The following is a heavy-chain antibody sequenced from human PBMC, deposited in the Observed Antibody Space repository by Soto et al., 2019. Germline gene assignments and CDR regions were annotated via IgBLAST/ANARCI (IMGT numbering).Heavy chain of an antibody. CDR2: ISDSGSSA. V-gene: IGHV3-23*01. Sequence: PGGSLRLSCAASGFTFSRYAMSWVRQAPGEGLEWVSSISDSGSSAYYADSVKGRFTISRDISKNTLYLQMNSLRAEDTAVYYCAKDPYYDILTGYYFDYWGQGTLVTVSS. D-gene: IGHD3-9*01. CDR3: AKDPYYDILTGYYFDY. CDR1: GFTFSRYA. J-gene: IGHJ4*02.